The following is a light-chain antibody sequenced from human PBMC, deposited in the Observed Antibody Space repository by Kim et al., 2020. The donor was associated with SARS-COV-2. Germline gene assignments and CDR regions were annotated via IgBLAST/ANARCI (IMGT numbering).Light chain of an antibody. Sequence: GQSITISCTGTRSDIGGYNYVSLYQQHPGKAPKLMIYDVNNRPSGVSNRFSGSKSGNTASLTISGLQAEDEADYFCASYSTSTTLVFGGGTKLTVL. J-gene: IGLJ3*02. CDR1: RSDIGGYNY. CDR2: DVN. V-gene: IGLV2-14*03. CDR3: ASYSTSTTLV.